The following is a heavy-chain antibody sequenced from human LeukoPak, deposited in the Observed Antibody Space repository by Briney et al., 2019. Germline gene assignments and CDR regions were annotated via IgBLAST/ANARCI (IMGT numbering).Heavy chain of an antibody. J-gene: IGHJ4*02. D-gene: IGHD1-26*01. V-gene: IGHV3-30*04. CDR2: VGNDEKTK. CDR1: RFTFTGHS. Sequence: GGSLRLSCAASRFTFTGHSMHWVRQAPGKGLEWVAVVGNDEKTKFYADSLKGRFTVSRDNSKNTVYLQMNSLRDEDTAVYYCAREKQSGGTPFDYWGQGSLVTVSS. CDR3: AREKQSGGTPFDY.